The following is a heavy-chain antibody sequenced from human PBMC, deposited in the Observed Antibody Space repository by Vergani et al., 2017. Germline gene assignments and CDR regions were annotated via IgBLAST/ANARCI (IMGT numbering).Heavy chain of an antibody. J-gene: IGHJ4*02. CDR2: LTGGGGST. D-gene: IGHD1-26*01. V-gene: IGHV3-23*01. CDR3: VKGARSYENCCNS. CDR1: GFTFSTYA. Sequence: EVQLLESGGSLKQPGGSVRLSCAASGFTFSTYAMHWVRQAPGKGLEWVSALTGGGGSTYYADSFKGRFIISRDNSRDTLYLQMNSLRPEDTATYYCVKGARSYENCCNSWGQGTLVTVSS.